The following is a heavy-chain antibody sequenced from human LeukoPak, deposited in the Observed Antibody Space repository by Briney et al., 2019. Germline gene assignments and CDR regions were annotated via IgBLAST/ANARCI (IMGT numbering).Heavy chain of an antibody. D-gene: IGHD4-17*01. Sequence: SETLSLTCAVYGGSFSGYYWSWVRQPPGKGLEWIGEINHSGSTNYNPSLKSRVTISVDTSKNQFSLKLSSVTAADTAVYYCARLPTAFYYYYMDVWGKGTTVTVSS. CDR1: GGSFSGYY. CDR2: INHSGST. V-gene: IGHV4-34*01. J-gene: IGHJ6*03. CDR3: ARLPTAFYYYYMDV.